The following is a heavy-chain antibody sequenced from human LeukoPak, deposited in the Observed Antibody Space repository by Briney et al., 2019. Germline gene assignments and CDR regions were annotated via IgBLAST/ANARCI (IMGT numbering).Heavy chain of an antibody. Sequence: GESLRLSCAASGFRFSTFWMSWVRQAPGKGLDWVANINQNGGVKHYVDSVKGRFTISRDNAKNSLYLQMTSLRTDDTAVYYCATSDDAAGTSWGQGTLVTVSS. J-gene: IGHJ5*02. CDR2: INQNGGVK. CDR3: ATSDDAAGTS. D-gene: IGHD6-25*01. CDR1: GFRFSTFW. V-gene: IGHV3-7*01.